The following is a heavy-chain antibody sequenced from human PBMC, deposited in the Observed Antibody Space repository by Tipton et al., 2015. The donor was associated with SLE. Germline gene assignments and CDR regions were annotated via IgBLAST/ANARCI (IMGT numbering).Heavy chain of an antibody. CDR2: INHSGST. Sequence: TLSLTCAVYGGSFSGYYWSWIRQPPGKGLEWIGEINHSGSTNYNPSLKSRVTISVDTSKNQFSLKLSSVTAADTAVYYCAKDQTAASYAFDMWGQGTMVTVSS. J-gene: IGHJ3*02. CDR3: AKDQTAASYAFDM. CDR1: GGSFSGYY. D-gene: IGHD6-25*01. V-gene: IGHV4-34*01.